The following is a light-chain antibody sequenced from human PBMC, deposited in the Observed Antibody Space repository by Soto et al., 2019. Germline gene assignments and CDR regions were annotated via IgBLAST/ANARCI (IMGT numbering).Light chain of an antibody. CDR3: SSYAGSNNFGV. V-gene: IGLV2-8*01. CDR1: SSDVGGYNY. Sequence: QSALTQPPSASGSPGQSVTISCTGTSSDVGGYNYVSWYQQHPGKAPKLMMSEVTKRPSGVPDRFSGSKSGNTASLTVSGLQAEDEADYYCSSYAGSNNFGVFGGGTKLTVL. CDR2: EVT. J-gene: IGLJ3*02.